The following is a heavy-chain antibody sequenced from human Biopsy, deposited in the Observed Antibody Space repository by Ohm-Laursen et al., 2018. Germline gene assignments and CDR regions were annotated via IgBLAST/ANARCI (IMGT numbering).Heavy chain of an antibody. Sequence: GTLSLTCSDSGGSMTGYEWSWIRLAPGKGLEWIGYIYYSGGTKYNSSLASRVTFSVDMSKSQFSLKLYSVTTADTVVYYCARVEAGTYDALDIWGQGTLVAVSA. CDR1: GGSMTGYE. D-gene: IGHD1-26*01. CDR3: ARVEAGTYDALDI. V-gene: IGHV4-59*01. CDR2: IYYSGGT. J-gene: IGHJ3*02.